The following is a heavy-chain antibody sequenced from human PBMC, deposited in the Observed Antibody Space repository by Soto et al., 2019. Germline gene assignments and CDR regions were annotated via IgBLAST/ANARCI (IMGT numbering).Heavy chain of an antibody. Sequence: GESLKISCKGSGYSFAGYWITWVRQKPGKGLEWMGRIDPSDSQTYYSPSFRGHVTISVTKSITTVFLQWSSLKASDTAMYYCARTVREQWLADYWGRGTLVTVSS. CDR3: ARTVREQWLADY. CDR1: GYSFAGYW. V-gene: IGHV5-10-1*01. D-gene: IGHD6-19*01. J-gene: IGHJ4*02. CDR2: IDPSDSQT.